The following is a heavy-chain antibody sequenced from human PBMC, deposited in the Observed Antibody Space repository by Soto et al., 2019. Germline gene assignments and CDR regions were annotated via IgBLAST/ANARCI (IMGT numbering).Heavy chain of an antibody. CDR1: GYTFTSYY. J-gene: IGHJ2*01. V-gene: IGHV1-46*03. CDR3: ARVRSTVTTTAGYFDL. D-gene: IGHD4-17*01. CDR2: INPSGGST. Sequence: ASVKVSCKASGYTFTSYYMHWVRQAPGQGLEWMGIINPSGGSTSYAQKFQGRVTMTRDTSTSTVCMELSSLRSEDTAVYYCARVRSTVTTTAGYFDLWGRGTLVTVSS.